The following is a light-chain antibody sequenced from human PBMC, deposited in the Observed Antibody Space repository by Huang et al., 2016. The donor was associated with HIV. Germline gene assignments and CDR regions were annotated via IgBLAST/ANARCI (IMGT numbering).Light chain of an antibody. J-gene: IGKJ1*01. CDR3: QQSYTTPRT. Sequence: DIQMTQSPSSLSASVGDRVTITCRSSQTISNNLNWYQQKPGKAPNLRIFSASTSQSGVPSRFSCSGSGTDFALTISSLQADDVATYFCQQSYTTPRTFGQGTRVEIK. CDR1: QTISNN. CDR2: SAS. V-gene: IGKV1-39*01.